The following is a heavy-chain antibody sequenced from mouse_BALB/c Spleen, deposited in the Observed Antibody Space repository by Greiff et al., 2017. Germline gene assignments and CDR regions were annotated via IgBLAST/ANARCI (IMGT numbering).Heavy chain of an antibody. CDR1: GYTFTSYT. CDR2: INPSSGYT. CDR3: ARWDGYPYYAMDY. D-gene: IGHD2-3*01. J-gene: IGHJ4*01. V-gene: IGHV1-4*01. Sequence: VKLQESGAELARPGASVKMSCKASGYTFTSYTMHWVKQRPGQGLEWIGYINPSSGYTNYNQKFKDKATLTADKSSSTAYMQLSSLTSEDSAVYYCARWDGYPYYAMDYWGQGTSVTVSS.